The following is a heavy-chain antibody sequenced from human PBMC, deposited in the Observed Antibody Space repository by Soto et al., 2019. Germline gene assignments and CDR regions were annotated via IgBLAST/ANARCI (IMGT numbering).Heavy chain of an antibody. CDR2: TSYDGHNK. CDR3: ARDPTTRYYFDY. Sequence: PGWSLRLSCAASGFSFRSFAMDLVRQAPGKGLEWVAVTSYDGHNKNYAESVKGRFTISRDNSKNTLYLEMSSLRPEDTAVYYCARDPTTRYYFDYWGKGTLVAVCS. CDR1: GFSFRSFA. D-gene: IGHD1-1*01. V-gene: IGHV3-30-3*01. J-gene: IGHJ4*02.